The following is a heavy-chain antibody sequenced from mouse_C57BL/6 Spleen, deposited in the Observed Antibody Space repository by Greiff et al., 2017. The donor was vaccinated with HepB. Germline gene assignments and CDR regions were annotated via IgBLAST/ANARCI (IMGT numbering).Heavy chain of an antibody. J-gene: IGHJ1*03. D-gene: IGHD1-1*01. Sequence: VQLQQPGAELVRPGSSVKLSCKASGYTFTSYWMDWVKQRPGQGLEWIGNIYPSDSETHYNQKFKDKATLTVDKSSSTAYMQLSSLTSEGSAVYYCARSYYGSSHWYFDVWGTGTTVTVSS. CDR1: GYTFTSYW. V-gene: IGHV1-61*01. CDR3: ARSYYGSSHWYFDV. CDR2: IYPSDSET.